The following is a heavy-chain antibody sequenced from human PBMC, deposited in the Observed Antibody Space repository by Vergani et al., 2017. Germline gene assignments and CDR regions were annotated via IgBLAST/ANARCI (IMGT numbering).Heavy chain of an antibody. D-gene: IGHD2-15*01. J-gene: IGHJ2*01. V-gene: IGHV4-39*07. Sequence: QLQLQESGPGLVKPSETLSLICTVSGGSINPSSSFWGWIRQSPGKGLEWIGYVFRYGNVNYNPSFNFRAAIDTSNNQLSLRLSSVTAADTAVYYCARDFGGEWYFDLWGRGTFVTVSS. CDR1: GGSINPSSSF. CDR2: VFRYGNV. CDR3: ARDFGGEWYFDL.